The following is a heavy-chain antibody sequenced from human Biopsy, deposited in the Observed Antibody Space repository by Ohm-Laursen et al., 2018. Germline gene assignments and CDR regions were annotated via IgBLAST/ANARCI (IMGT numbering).Heavy chain of an antibody. CDR3: AKACCSGSYYDGFDV. CDR1: GFRFDDYA. D-gene: IGHD1-26*01. J-gene: IGHJ3*01. Sequence: SRRLSCSASGFRFDDYAMHWVRQVPGKSLEWVSGISWNGGTIGYADSVKGRFTISRDDAKNSLHLQMDSLRPEDTALYYCAKACCSGSYYDGFDVWGQGTVVTVSS. CDR2: ISWNGGTI. V-gene: IGHV3-9*01.